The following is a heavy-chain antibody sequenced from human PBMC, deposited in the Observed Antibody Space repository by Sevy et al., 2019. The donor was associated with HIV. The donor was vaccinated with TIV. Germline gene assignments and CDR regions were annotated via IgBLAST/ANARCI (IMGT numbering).Heavy chain of an antibody. V-gene: IGHV4-38-2*01. CDR3: ARHQPDGLSTLFFDY. CDR1: GYSISSGYY. Sequence: SENLSLTCAVSGYSISSGYYWGWIRQPPGKGLEWIGSFYDSGSTYYNPSLKSRVTISVDTSKNQFSLKLSSVTAADTAVYYCARHQPDGLSTLFFDYWGQGTLVTVSS. J-gene: IGHJ4*02. CDR2: FYDSGST.